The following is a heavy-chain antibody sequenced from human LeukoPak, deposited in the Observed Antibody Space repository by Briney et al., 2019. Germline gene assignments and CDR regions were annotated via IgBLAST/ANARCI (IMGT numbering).Heavy chain of an antibody. CDR3: ATVPIVVVPAAMAYYFDY. J-gene: IGHJ4*02. V-gene: IGHV1-24*01. CDR1: GYTLTELS. CDR2: FDPEDGET. D-gene: IGHD2-2*01. Sequence: ASVKVSCKVSGYTLTELSMHWVRQAPGKGPEWMGGFDPEDGETIYAQKFQGRVAMAEDTSTDTAYMELSSLRSEDTAVYYCATVPIVVVPAAMAYYFDYWGQGTLVTVSS.